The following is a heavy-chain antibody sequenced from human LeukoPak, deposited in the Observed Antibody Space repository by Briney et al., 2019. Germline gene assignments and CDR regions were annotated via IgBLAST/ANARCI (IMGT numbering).Heavy chain of an antibody. Sequence: ASVKVSCKASGYTLTGYYMHWLRQAPGQGLEWMGWINPNSGDTNYAQKFQGRVTMTRDTSISTAYMELSRLTSDDTAVYYCARNPYEYYFDYWGQGTLVTVSS. CDR1: GYTLTGYY. CDR2: INPNSGDT. CDR3: ARNPYEYYFDY. V-gene: IGHV1-2*02. J-gene: IGHJ4*02. D-gene: IGHD5-12*01.